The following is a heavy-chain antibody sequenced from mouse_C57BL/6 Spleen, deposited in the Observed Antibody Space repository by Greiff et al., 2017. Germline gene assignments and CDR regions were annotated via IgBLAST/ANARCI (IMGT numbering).Heavy chain of an antibody. CDR2: INPSSGYT. D-gene: IGHD4-1*01. Sequence: QVQLQQSGAELARPGASVKMSCTASGYTFTSYTMNWVKQRPGQGLEWIGYINPSSGYTKYNQKFKDKATLTADKSSSTAYMRLSSLTSENAAFYYCAGNWDDFDYWGQGTPLTVSS. CDR3: AGNWDDFDY. J-gene: IGHJ2*01. V-gene: IGHV1-4*01. CDR1: GYTFTSYT.